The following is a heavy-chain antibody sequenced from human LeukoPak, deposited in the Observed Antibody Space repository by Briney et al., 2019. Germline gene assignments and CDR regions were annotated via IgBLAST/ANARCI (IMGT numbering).Heavy chain of an antibody. V-gene: IGHV4-30-2*01. CDR2: IYHSGST. CDR1: GGSVSSGSYY. Sequence: SETLSLTCTVSGGSVSSGSYYWSWIRQPPGKGLEWIGYIYHSGSTYYNPSLKSRVTISVDRSKNQFSLKLSSVTAADTAVYYCARTIVGAVAFDYWGQGTLVTVSS. CDR3: ARTIVGAVAFDY. J-gene: IGHJ4*02. D-gene: IGHD1-26*01.